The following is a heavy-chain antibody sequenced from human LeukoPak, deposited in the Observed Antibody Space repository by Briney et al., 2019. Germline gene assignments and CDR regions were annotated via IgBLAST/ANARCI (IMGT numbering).Heavy chain of an antibody. V-gene: IGHV3-23*01. CDR1: GFIFSTYD. Sequence: GGSLRLSCAASGFIFSTYDMSWVRQSPVKGLEWVSGLSGSGDRTYYTDSVKGRFTISRDNSKNTLYLQMNSLRAEDTAVYYCASYYYYYMDVWGKGTTVTVSS. CDR2: LSGSGDRT. J-gene: IGHJ6*03. CDR3: ASYYYYYMDV.